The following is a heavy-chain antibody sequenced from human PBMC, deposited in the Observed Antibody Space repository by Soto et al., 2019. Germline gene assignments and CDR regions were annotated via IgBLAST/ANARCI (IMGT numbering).Heavy chain of an antibody. D-gene: IGHD3-10*01. J-gene: IGHJ4*02. CDR3: ARRFNNFDY. Sequence: PGGSLRLSCAASGFTFNDYYMSWIRQAPGKGPEWVSYIGNSGGDIYYADSVKGRFTISRDNAKNSLYLQMNSLRAEDTAVYYCARRFNNFDYWGQGTLVTVSS. CDR1: GFTFNDYY. CDR2: IGNSGGDI. V-gene: IGHV3-11*01.